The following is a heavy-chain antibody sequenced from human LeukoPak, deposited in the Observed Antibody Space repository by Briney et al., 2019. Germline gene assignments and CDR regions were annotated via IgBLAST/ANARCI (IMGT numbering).Heavy chain of an antibody. J-gene: IGHJ4*02. V-gene: IGHV3-23*01. Sequence: GGSLRLSCAASGFTFSSYAMSWVRQAPGKGLEWVSAISGSGGSTYYADSVKGRFTISRDNSKNTLYLQMNSLRAEDTAVYYCAKVSRGLCSSTSCYDYFDYWGQGTLVTVSS. CDR2: ISGSGGST. CDR1: GFTFSSYA. CDR3: AKVSRGLCSSTSCYDYFDY. D-gene: IGHD2-2*01.